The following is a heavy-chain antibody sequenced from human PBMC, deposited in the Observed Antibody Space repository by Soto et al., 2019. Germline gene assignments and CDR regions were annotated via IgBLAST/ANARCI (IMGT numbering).Heavy chain of an antibody. D-gene: IGHD2-2*01. J-gene: IGHJ6*02. CDR2: IWYDGSNK. CDR1: GFTFSSYG. Sequence: SLRLSCAASGFTFSSYGMHWVRQAPGKGLEWVAVIWYDGSNKYYADSVKGRFTISRDNSKNTLYLQMNSLRAEDTAVYYCARGRFTCSSTSCYVYYYYGMDVWGQGTTVTVSS. V-gene: IGHV3-33*01. CDR3: ARGRFTCSSTSCYVYYYYGMDV.